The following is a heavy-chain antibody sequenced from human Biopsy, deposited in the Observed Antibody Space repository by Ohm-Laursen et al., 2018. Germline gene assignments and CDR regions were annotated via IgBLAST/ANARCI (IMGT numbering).Heavy chain of an antibody. D-gene: IGHD2-8*01. CDR3: ARDCQPHLMTIYYYYYGMDV. CDR1: EHTLTELP. J-gene: IGHJ6*02. CDR2: FDPEHGET. V-gene: IGHV1-24*01. Sequence: GSSVKASCKVSEHTLTELPIHWVRQAPGKGLEWMGGFDPEHGETLYAQKFQGRVTMTTDTSTSTAYMELRSLRSGDTAVYYCARDCQPHLMTIYYYYYGMDVWGQGTTVTVSS.